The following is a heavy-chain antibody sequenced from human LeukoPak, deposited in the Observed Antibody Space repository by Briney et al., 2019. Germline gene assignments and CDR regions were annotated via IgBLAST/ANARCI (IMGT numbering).Heavy chain of an antibody. CDR3: ARDLRYYDILTGYRGGWFDP. J-gene: IGHJ5*02. CDR1: GYTFTSYG. V-gene: IGHV1-18*01. Sequence: VSVKVSCKASGYTFTSYGISWVQQAPGQGLEWMGWISAYNGNTNYAQKLQGRVTMTTDTSTSTAYMELRSLRSDDTAVYYCARDLRYYDILTGYRGGWFDPWGQGTLVTVSS. CDR2: ISAYNGNT. D-gene: IGHD3-9*01.